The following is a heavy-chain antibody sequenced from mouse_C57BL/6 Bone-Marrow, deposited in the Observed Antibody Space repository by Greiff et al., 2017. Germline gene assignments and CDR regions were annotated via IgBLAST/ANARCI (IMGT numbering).Heavy chain of an antibody. CDR2: IRSKSSNYAT. CDR3: GRDSTWTTWFAY. CDR1: GFTFNTYA. V-gene: IGHV10-3*01. Sequence: EVMLVESGGGLVQPKGSLKLSCAASGFTFNTYAMHWVRQAPGKGLEWVARIRSKSSNYATYYADSVKDRFTISRDDSQSMLYLQMNNLKTEDTAMYYCGRDSTWTTWFAYWGQGTLVTVSA. D-gene: IGHD4-1*02. J-gene: IGHJ3*01.